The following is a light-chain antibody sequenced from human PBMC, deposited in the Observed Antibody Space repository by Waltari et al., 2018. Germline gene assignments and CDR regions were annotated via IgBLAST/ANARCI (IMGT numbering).Light chain of an antibody. CDR3: QQYGSFPVT. V-gene: IGKV3D-20*01. CDR2: DAS. CDR1: QSVSSSY. J-gene: IGKJ2*01. Sequence: EIVLTQSPATLSLSPGERATLSCGASQSVSSSYLGWYQQKPGLAPRLLIYDASTRATGIPDRFSGSGSGTDFTLTISSLGPEDFAVYYCQQYGSFPVTFGQGTKVEIK.